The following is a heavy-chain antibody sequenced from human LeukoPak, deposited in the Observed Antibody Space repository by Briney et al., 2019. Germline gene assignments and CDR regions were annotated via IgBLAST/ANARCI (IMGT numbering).Heavy chain of an antibody. CDR3: ATGLPGGP. CDR2: VDPEDGET. D-gene: IGHD3-10*01. J-gene: IGHJ5*02. V-gene: IGHV1-69-2*01. CDR1: GYTFTDYY. Sequence: ASVKVSCKASGYTFTDYYMHWVQQALRKGLEWMGRVDPEDGETIYAEKFQGRVTITADTSTDTAYMELSSLRSEDTAVYYCATGLPGGPWGQGTLVTVSS.